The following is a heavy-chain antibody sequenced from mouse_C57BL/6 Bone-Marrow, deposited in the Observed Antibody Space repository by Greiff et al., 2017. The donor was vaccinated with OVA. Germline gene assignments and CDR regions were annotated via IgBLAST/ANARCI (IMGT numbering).Heavy chain of an antibody. CDR2: IYPGGGYT. J-gene: IGHJ2*01. D-gene: IGHD1-1*02. CDR1: GYTFTNYW. CDR3: SIWTYYFDY. V-gene: IGHV1-63*01. Sequence: QVQLKESGAELVRPGTSVKMSCKASGYTFTNYWIGWAKQRPGHGLEWIGDIYPGGGYTNYNEKFKGKATLTADKSSSTAYMQFSSLTSEDSAIYYCSIWTYYFDYWGQGTTLTVSS.